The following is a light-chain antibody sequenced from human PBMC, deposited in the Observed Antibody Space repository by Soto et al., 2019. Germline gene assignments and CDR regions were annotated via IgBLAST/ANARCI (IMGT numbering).Light chain of an antibody. J-gene: IGKJ1*01. CDR1: QIIDTW. CDR3: QQYETYSPWT. CDR2: QAS. V-gene: IGKV1-5*03. Sequence: DIQMTQSPSSLSASVGDRITITCRASQIIDTWLAWYQQKPGKAPKLLIYQASSLENGVPSRFSGSGSGTEFTLTISSLQPDDFATYYCQQYETYSPWTFGQGTKVEVK.